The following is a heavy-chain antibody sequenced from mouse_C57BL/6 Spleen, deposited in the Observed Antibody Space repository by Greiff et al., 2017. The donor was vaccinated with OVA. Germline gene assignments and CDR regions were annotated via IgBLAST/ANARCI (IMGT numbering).Heavy chain of an antibody. V-gene: IGHV5-4*01. CDR2: ISDGGSYT. J-gene: IGHJ3*01. Sequence: DVHLVESGGGLVKPGGSLKLSCAASGFTFSSYAMSWVRQTPEKRLEWVATISDGGSYTYYPDNVKGRFTISRDNAKNNLYLQMSHLKSEDTAMYYCATYDYDGGFAYWGQGTLVTVSA. CDR3: ATYDYDGGFAY. D-gene: IGHD2-4*01. CDR1: GFTFSSYA.